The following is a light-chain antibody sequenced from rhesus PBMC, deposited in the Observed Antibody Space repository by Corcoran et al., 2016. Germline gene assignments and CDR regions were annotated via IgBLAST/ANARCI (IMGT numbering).Light chain of an antibody. J-gene: IGKJ1*01. V-gene: IGKV3-10*01. Sequence: QVILTQSPATLSLSPGERATLSCRASQSVRSYLAWYQQKPGQAPRLLIYGASSRSTGIPDSFSGSGSGTDFPLTIIGLEPRDVGVYPCYQHSSGWPFGQGTKVEIK. CDR1: QSVRSY. CDR2: GAS. CDR3: YQHSSGWP.